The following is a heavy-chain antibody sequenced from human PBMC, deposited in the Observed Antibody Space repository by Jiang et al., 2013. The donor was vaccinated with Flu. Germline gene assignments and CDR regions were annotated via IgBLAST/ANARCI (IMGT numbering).Heavy chain of an antibody. Sequence: GLVQPGGSLRLSCAASGFTFSSYSMNWVRQAPGKGLEWVSYISSSSSSIYYIDSVKGRFTISRDNAKNSLYLQMNSLRAEDTAVYYCARSRATVFYYGMDVWGQGTTATVS. CDR1: GFTFSSYS. V-gene: IGHV3-48*01. CDR2: ISSSSSSI. J-gene: IGHJ6*02. CDR3: ARSRATVFYYGMDV. D-gene: IGHD1-26*01.